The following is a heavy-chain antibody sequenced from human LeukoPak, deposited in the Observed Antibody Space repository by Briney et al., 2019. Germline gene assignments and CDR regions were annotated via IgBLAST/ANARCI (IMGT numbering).Heavy chain of an antibody. CDR1: GYTFTSYG. CDR2: ISAYDGNT. Sequence: ASVKVPCKASGYTFTSYGISWVRLAPGQGLEWMGWISAYDGNTNYAQKLQGRVTMTTDTSTSTVYMELRSLRSDDTAVYYCARASPAVADSPRHWGQGTLVTVSS. D-gene: IGHD6-19*01. V-gene: IGHV1-18*01. CDR3: ARASPAVADSPRH. J-gene: IGHJ4*02.